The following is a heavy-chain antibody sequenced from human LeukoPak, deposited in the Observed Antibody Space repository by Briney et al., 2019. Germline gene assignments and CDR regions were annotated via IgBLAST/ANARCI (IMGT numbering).Heavy chain of an antibody. Sequence: GGSLRLSCAASGFXVSSNYMSWVRQAPGKGLEWVSVIYSGGSTYYADSVKGRFTISRDNSKDTLYLQMNSLSAEDTAVYYCARDRCGSTSCYIFDYWGQGTLVTVSS. V-gene: IGHV3-53*01. D-gene: IGHD2-2*02. J-gene: IGHJ4*02. CDR1: GFXVSSNY. CDR3: ARDRCGSTSCYIFDY. CDR2: IYSGGST.